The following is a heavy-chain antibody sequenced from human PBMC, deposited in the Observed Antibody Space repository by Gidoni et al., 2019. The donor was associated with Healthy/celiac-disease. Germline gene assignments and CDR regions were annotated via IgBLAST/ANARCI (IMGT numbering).Heavy chain of an antibody. CDR1: GGSFRGSY. V-gene: IGHV4-34*01. J-gene: IGHJ5*02. CDR3: ARGPFGYVGWFDP. Sequence: QVQLQQWGAGPLKPSEPLSLTCAVYGGSFRGSYWSWLRQPPGKGLEWIGEINHRGSTNYNPSLKSRVTISVDTPKNQLALQLSSVTAADTAVYYCARGPFGYVGWFDPWGQGTLVTVSS. CDR2: INHRGST. D-gene: IGHD3-16*01.